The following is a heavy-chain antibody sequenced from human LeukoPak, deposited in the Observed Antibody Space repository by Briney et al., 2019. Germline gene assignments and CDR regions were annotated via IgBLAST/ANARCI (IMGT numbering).Heavy chain of an antibody. CDR3: ARHASGGLDY. CDR1: GGSISSYY. V-gene: IGHV4-59*08. D-gene: IGHD3-16*01. Sequence: SETLSLTCTVSGGSISSYYSSWIRQPPGKGLEWIGYIYYSGSTNYNPSLKSRVTISVDTSKNQFSLKLSSVTAADTAVYYCARHASGGLDYWGQGTLVTVSS. J-gene: IGHJ4*02. CDR2: IYYSGST.